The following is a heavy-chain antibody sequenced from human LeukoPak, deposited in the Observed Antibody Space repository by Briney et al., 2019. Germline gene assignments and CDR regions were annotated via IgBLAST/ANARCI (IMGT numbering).Heavy chain of an antibody. J-gene: IGHJ4*02. D-gene: IGHD3-22*01. CDR1: GITFSSYA. V-gene: IGHV3-23*01. CDR3: ARDGGYYYDSSGYYPIDY. Sequence: GGSLRLSCAASGITFSSYAFSWVRQAPGKGLEWVSQISASSNYRYYTDSVKGRFTISRDNSKNTLYLQMNSLRAEDTAVYYCARDGGYYYDSSGYYPIDYWGQGTLVTVSS. CDR2: ISASSNYR.